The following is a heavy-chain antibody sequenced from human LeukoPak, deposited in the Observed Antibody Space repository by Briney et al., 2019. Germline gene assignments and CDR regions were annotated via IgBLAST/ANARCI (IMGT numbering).Heavy chain of an antibody. CDR1: GYNFIGHY. Sequence: ASVKVSCKASGYNFIGHYIYWVRQAPGQGLEWMGRINPNTGGTNSAQKFQGRVTMTRGTSISTAYMELSRLTSDDTAIYYCARDGYNYELTYWGQGTLVTVSS. V-gene: IGHV1-2*06. CDR3: ARDGYNYELTY. J-gene: IGHJ4*02. D-gene: IGHD5-18*01. CDR2: INPNTGGT.